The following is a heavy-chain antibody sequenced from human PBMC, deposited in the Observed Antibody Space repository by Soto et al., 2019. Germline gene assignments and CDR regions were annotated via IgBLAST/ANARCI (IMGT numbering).Heavy chain of an antibody. J-gene: IGHJ4*02. CDR2: ITSSGSAT. CDR1: GFTFSIYS. CDR3: TRGYTGYAQAGLDS. D-gene: IGHD5-12*01. Sequence: EVQLVESGGGLVQPGGSLRLSCAASGFTFSIYSMNWVRQAPGKGLEWVSYITSSGSATYYADTVKGRFIISRDNAKNSLYLQMNSLRAEDTAVYYCTRGYTGYAQAGLDSWGQGTLVTVSA. V-gene: IGHV3-48*01.